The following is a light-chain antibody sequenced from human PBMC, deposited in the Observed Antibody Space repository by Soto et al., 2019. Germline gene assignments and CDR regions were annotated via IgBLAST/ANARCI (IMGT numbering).Light chain of an antibody. CDR2: EVS. J-gene: IGLJ2*01. Sequence: QSALTQPPSASGSPGQSVTISCTGTSSDVGGYNYVSWYQQHPGKAPKLMIYEVSKRPSGVPDRFSGSKSGNTASLTVSGLQAEDEADYYCSSYAGSNNVVVFGGGPKLTVL. CDR3: SSYAGSNNVVV. V-gene: IGLV2-8*01. CDR1: SSDVGGYNY.